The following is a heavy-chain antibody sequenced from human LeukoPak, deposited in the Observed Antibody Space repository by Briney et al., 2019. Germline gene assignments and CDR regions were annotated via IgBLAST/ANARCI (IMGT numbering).Heavy chain of an antibody. CDR2: INPSGGST. CDR1: GYTFTSYY. V-gene: IGHV1-46*01. Sequence: ASVKVSCKASGYTFTSYYMHWVRQAPGQGLEWMGIINPSGGSTSYAQKFQGRVTMTTDTSTSTAYMELRSLRSDDTAVYYCAMARYSGYDGAYWGQGTLVTVSS. J-gene: IGHJ4*02. D-gene: IGHD5-12*01. CDR3: AMARYSGYDGAY.